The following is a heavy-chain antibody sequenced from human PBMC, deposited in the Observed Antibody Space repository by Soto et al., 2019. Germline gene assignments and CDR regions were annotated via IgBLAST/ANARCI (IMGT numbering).Heavy chain of an antibody. D-gene: IGHD1-7*01. J-gene: IGHJ4*02. Sequence: QEQLVESGGGVVQPGRSLRLSCAASGFSFSSYGMHWVRQAPGKGLEWVALIWYDGSNKYYADSVKGRFTISRDNSKKTLYLQMNSLRLEDTAVYYCAIALAGTISFDYWGQGTLVTVSS. V-gene: IGHV3-33*01. CDR2: IWYDGSNK. CDR3: AIALAGTISFDY. CDR1: GFSFSSYG.